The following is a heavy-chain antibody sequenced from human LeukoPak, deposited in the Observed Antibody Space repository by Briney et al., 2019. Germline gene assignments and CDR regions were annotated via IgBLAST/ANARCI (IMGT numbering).Heavy chain of an antibody. V-gene: IGHV3-15*01. J-gene: IGHJ5*02. Sequence: GGSLRLSCAASGFTFSNAWTSWVRQAPGKGLEWVGRSKSKTDGGTTDYAAPVKGRFTISRDDSKNTLYLQMNSLKTEDTAVYYCTTDPVTYYYDSSGYTWGQGTLVTVSS. D-gene: IGHD3-22*01. CDR1: GFTFSNAW. CDR3: TTDPVTYYYDSSGYT. CDR2: SKSKTDGGTT.